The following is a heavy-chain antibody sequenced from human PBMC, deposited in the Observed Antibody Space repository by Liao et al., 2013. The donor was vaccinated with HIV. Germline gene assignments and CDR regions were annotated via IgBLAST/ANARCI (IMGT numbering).Heavy chain of an antibody. Sequence: QVQLQLWGAGLLKPSETLSLTCAVYGGSLSGYYWSWIRQPPGKGLEWIGEINHSGSTNYNPSLKSRVTISVDTSKNQFSLNLSSVTAADTAVYYCARGSGYSYGRRGDYWGQGTLVTVSS. V-gene: IGHV4-34*01. D-gene: IGHD5-18*01. CDR3: ARGSGYSYGRRGDY. CDR1: GGSLSGYY. CDR2: INHSGST. J-gene: IGHJ4*02.